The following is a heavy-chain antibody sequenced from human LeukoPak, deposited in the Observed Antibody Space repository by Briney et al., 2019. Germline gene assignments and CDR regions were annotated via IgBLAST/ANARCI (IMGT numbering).Heavy chain of an antibody. CDR1: GVSISSGSNY. CDR3: ARHRGFRPLLWFGESPRYYYYYMDV. V-gene: IGHV4-39*01. CDR2: IYSSGST. J-gene: IGHJ6*03. Sequence: SETLSLTCSVSGVSISSGSNYWGWIRQPPGKTLEWIGSIYSSGSTYYNPSLKSRVIILIDTAKNHFSLNLSSVTAADTAVYYCARHRGFRPLLWFGESPRYYYYYMDVWGKGTTVTISS. D-gene: IGHD3-10*01.